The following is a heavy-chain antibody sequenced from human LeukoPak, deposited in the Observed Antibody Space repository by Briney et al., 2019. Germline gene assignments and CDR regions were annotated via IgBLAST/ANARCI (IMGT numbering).Heavy chain of an antibody. CDR3: ERGYRDYVWGSYRYSFFDY. CDR1: GGSFSGYY. Sequence: PSETLSLTCAVYGGSFSGYYWSWIRQPPGKGLEWIGEINHSGSTNYNPSLKSRVTISVDTSKNQFSLKLSSVTAADTAVYYCERGYRDYVWGSYRYSFFDYWGQGTLVTVSS. D-gene: IGHD3-16*02. CDR2: INHSGST. V-gene: IGHV4-34*01. J-gene: IGHJ4*02.